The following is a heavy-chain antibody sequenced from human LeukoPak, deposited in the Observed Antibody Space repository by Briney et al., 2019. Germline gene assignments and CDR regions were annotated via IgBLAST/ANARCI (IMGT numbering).Heavy chain of an antibody. CDR2: ISSGSNYI. Sequence: GGSLRLSCAASGFTFSSYSMVWVRQAPGKGLEWVSSISSGSNYIYYADSVKGRFTIPRDNARTSLYLQMNSLRAEDTAVYYCARDKAQDSVYYGMDVWGQGTTVTVSS. CDR3: ARDKAQDSVYYGMDV. CDR1: GFTFSSYS. J-gene: IGHJ6*02. D-gene: IGHD6-6*01. V-gene: IGHV3-21*06.